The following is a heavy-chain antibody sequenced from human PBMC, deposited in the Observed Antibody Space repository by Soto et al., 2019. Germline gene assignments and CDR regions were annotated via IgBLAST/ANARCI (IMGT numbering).Heavy chain of an antibody. V-gene: IGHV4-34*01. D-gene: IGHD6-13*01. CDR2: INHSGST. CDR3: ARATSRAVGQQLVRRYYGMDV. J-gene: IGHJ6*02. CDR1: GGSFSGYY. Sequence: SETLSLTCAVYGGSFSGYYWSWIRQPPGKGLEWIGEINHSGSTNYNPSLKSRVTISVDTSKNQFSLKLSSVTAADTAVYYCARATSRAVGQQLVRRYYGMDVWGQGTTVTVSS.